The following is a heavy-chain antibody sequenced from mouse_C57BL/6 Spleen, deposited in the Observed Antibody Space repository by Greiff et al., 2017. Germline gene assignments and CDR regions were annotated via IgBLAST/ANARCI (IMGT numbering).Heavy chain of an antibody. CDR1: GYTFTSYW. J-gene: IGHJ4*01. CDR2: INPSNGGT. CDR3: AISPSDGYFALYYDLDY. D-gene: IGHD2-3*01. V-gene: IGHV1-53*01. Sequence: QVQLQQPGTELVKPGASVKLSCKASGYTFTSYWMHWVKQRPGQGLEWIGNINPSNGGTNYNEKFKSKATLTVDKSSSTAYMQLSSLTSGNSAVYDCAISPSDGYFALYYDLDYWGKGTTVTVSS.